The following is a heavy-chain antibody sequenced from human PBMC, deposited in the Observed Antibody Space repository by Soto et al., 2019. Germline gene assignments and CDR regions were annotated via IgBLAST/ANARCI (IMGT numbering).Heavy chain of an antibody. J-gene: IGHJ5*02. Sequence: SETLSLTCTVYGGSVSNSNYYWGWIRQSPWNGLEWIGSVYYRWRGYSKSSLESRVTISVDTSKNQFSLKLTSVTAADTAVYYCARGSRRWSTTPSERLNWLDPWGQGTLVTVSS. CDR1: GGSVSNSNYY. CDR3: ARGSRRWSTTPSERLNWLDP. CDR2: VYYRWRG. D-gene: IGHD1-1*01. V-gene: IGHV4-39*07.